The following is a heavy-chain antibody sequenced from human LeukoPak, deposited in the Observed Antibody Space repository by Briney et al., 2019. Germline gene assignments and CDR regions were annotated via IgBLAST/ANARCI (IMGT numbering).Heavy chain of an antibody. D-gene: IGHD1-26*01. CDR2: IYYSGST. V-gene: IGHV4-39*07. CDR3: ARRSLVRTVGYYYAMDV. J-gene: IGHJ6*02. CDR1: GGSISSSSYY. Sequence: PSETLSLTCTVSGGSISSSSYYWGWIRQPPGKGLEWIGSIYYSGSTNYNPSLKSRATISVDTSKKQFSLKLSSVTAADTAVYYCARRSLVRTVGYYYAMDVWGQGTTVTVSS.